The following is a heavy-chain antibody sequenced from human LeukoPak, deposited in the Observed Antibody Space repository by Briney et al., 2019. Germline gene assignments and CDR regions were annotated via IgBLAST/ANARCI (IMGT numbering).Heavy chain of an antibody. V-gene: IGHV3-30*18. J-gene: IGHJ6*03. Sequence: GGSLRLSCAASGFTFSSYGMHWVRQAPGKGLEWVAVISYDGSNKYYADSVKGRFTISRDNSKNTLYLQMNSLRAEDTAVYYCAKEYRAYSAYYYYYYMDVWGKGTTVTVSS. CDR1: GFTFSSYG. CDR2: ISYDGSNK. CDR3: AKEYRAYSAYYYYYYMDV. D-gene: IGHD1-14*01.